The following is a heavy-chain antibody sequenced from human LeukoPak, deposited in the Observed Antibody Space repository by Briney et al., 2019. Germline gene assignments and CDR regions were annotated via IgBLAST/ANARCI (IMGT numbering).Heavy chain of an antibody. CDR3: ARVPQGGNAAHFDY. V-gene: IGHV3-21*01. D-gene: IGHD4-23*01. J-gene: IGHJ4*02. Sequence: GGSLRLSCAASGFTSSSYSMNWVRQAPGKGLEWVSSISSSSSYIYYADSVKGRFTISRDNAKNSLYLQMNSMRAEDMAVYYCARVPQGGNAAHFDYWGQGTLVTVSS. CDR1: GFTSSSYS. CDR2: ISSSSSYI.